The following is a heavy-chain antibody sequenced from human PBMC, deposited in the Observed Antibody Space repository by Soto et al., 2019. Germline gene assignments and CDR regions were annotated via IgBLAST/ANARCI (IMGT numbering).Heavy chain of an antibody. CDR3: ATSIQYYYDSSAYYPFDY. J-gene: IGHJ4*01. CDR2: ISSSSTYT. Sequence: GGSLRLSCAASGFTLSDYYMSWIRQAPGKGLEWISCISSSSTYTKYAGSVKGRFTISRDNAKNSLYLQMNGLRAEDTAVYFCATSIQYYYDSSAYYPFDYWGQGSLVTVPS. CDR1: GFTLSDYY. D-gene: IGHD3-22*01. V-gene: IGHV3-11*03.